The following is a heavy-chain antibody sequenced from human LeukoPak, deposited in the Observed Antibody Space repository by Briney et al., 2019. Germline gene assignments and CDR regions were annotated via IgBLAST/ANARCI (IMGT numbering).Heavy chain of an antibody. V-gene: IGHV4-34*01. CDR3: ARTVLRYFDWVRWGFDY. J-gene: IGHJ4*02. CDR2: IHHNGST. D-gene: IGHD3-9*01. Sequence: GSLRLSCTASGFPFGDYAMSWFRQAPGKGLEWIGEIHHNGSTNYNPSLKSRLTISVDTSKNQLSLTLSFVIAADTAVYYCARTVLRYFDWVRWGFDYWGQGTLVTVSS. CDR1: GFPFGDYA.